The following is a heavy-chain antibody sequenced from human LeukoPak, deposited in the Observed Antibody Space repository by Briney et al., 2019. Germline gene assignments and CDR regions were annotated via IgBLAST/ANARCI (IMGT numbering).Heavy chain of an antibody. CDR3: ARLTAVAGEGDY. CDR1: GGSISSSSYY. D-gene: IGHD6-19*01. J-gene: IGHJ4*02. V-gene: IGHV4-39*01. Sequence: SETLSLTCTVSGGSISSSSYYWGWIRQPPGKGLEWIGGIYYSGSTYYNPSLKSRVTISVDTSKNQFSLKLSSVTAADTAVYYCARLTAVAGEGDYWGQGTLVTVSS. CDR2: IYYSGST.